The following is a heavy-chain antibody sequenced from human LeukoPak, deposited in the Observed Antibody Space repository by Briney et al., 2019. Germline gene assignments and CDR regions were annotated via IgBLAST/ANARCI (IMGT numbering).Heavy chain of an antibody. CDR3: AQGFSSGWYPY. Sequence: GGFLRLSCAVSGITLSNYGMSWVRQAPGKGLEWISAISLNGETTWYADSVKGRFTISRDNSKNTLYLQLTSLRAEDTAAYYCAQGFSSGWYPYWGQGSLVSVSS. CDR1: GITLSNYG. D-gene: IGHD6-19*01. V-gene: IGHV3-23*01. CDR2: ISLNGETT. J-gene: IGHJ4*02.